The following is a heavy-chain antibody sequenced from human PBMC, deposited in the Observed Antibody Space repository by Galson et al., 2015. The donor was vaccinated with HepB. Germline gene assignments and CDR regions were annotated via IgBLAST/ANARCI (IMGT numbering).Heavy chain of an antibody. CDR1: GFTFSSYA. CDR3: AKDLRIMITFGGVTFDY. V-gene: IGHV3-23*01. D-gene: IGHD3-16*01. CDR2: ISGSGGST. J-gene: IGHJ4*02. Sequence: SLRLSCAASGFTFSSYAMSWVRQAPGKGLEWVSAISGSGGSTYYADSVKGRFTISRDNSKNTLYLQMNSLRAEDTAVYYCAKDLRIMITFGGVTFDYWGQGTLVTVSS.